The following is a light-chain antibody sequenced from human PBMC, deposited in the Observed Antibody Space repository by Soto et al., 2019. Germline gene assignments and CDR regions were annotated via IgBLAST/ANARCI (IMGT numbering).Light chain of an antibody. V-gene: IGLV2-23*01. J-gene: IGLJ1*01. CDR1: SSDVGNYNL. Sequence: QSALTQPASVSGSPGQSITISCTGTSSDVGNYNLVSWYQQHPGKAPKLVIYEGSKRPSGVSNRFSGFKSGNTASLTISGLQAEDEADYHCCPYAGSNTYVFGTGTKLTVL. CDR2: EGS. CDR3: CPYAGSNTYV.